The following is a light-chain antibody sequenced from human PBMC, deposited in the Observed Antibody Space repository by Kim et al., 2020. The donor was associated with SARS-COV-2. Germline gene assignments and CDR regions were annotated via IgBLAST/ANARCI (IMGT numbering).Light chain of an antibody. V-gene: IGLV3-1*01. Sequence: GSPGQTAGITSGGDKLGDKYACWYQQKPGQSPGLGIDQDSKRPSGIPERFAGSNSGNTATLTISGTQAMDEADYYWQAWDSSTAVFGGGTQLTVL. CDR2: QDS. CDR3: QAWDSSTAV. J-gene: IGLJ3*02. CDR1: KLGDKY.